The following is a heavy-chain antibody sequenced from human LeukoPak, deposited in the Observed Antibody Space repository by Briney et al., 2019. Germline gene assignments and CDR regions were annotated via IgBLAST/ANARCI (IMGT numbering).Heavy chain of an antibody. D-gene: IGHD3-9*01. Sequence: SVKVSCKASGGTFSSYAISWVRQAPGQGLEWMGGIIPIFGTANYAQKFQGRVTITADESTSTAYMELSSLRSEDTAVYYCARWPRYFDWLFAGSEDWGQGTLVTVSS. V-gene: IGHV1-69*13. CDR2: IIPIFGTA. CDR1: GGTFSSYA. J-gene: IGHJ4*02. CDR3: ARWPRYFDWLFAGSED.